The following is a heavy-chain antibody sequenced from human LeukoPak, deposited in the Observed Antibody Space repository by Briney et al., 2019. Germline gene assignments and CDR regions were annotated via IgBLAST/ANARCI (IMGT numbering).Heavy chain of an antibody. D-gene: IGHD6-19*01. CDR1: GGSISSSSYY. Sequence: PSETLSLTCTVSGGSISSSSYYWGWIRQPPGKGPEWIGSIYYSGSTYYNPSLKSRVTISVDTSKNQFSLKLSSVTAADTAVYYCATMSYTSGSGWRWNFDNWGQGTLVSVSS. V-gene: IGHV4-39*01. CDR2: IYYSGST. J-gene: IGHJ4*02. CDR3: ATMSYTSGSGWRWNFDN.